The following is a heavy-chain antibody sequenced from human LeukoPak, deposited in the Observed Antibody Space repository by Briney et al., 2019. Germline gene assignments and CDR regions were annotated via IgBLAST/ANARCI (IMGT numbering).Heavy chain of an antibody. D-gene: IGHD4-11*01. CDR3: ARVGYSNYVW. J-gene: IGHJ4*02. CDR2: IYYSGST. Sequence: PSETLSLTCTVSGGSISSYYWSWIRQPPGKGLEWIGYIYYSGSTNYNPSLKSRVSISVDTSKNQFSLKLSSVTAADTAVYYCARVGYSNYVWWGQGTLVTVSS. CDR1: GGSISSYY. V-gene: IGHV4-59*12.